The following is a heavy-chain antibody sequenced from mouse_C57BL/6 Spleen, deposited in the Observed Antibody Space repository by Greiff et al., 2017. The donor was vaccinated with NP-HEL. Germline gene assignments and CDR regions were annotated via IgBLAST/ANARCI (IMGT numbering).Heavy chain of an antibody. V-gene: IGHV1-64*01. D-gene: IGHD2-10*02. Sequence: QVQLKQPGAELVKPGASVKLSCKASGYTFTSYWMHWVKQRPGQGLEWIGMIHPNSGSTNYNEKFKSKATLTVDKSSSTAYMQLSSLTSEDSAVYYCARLGYGNYGMDYWGQGTSVTVSS. CDR3: ARLGYGNYGMDY. J-gene: IGHJ4*01. CDR2: IHPNSGST. CDR1: GYTFTSYW.